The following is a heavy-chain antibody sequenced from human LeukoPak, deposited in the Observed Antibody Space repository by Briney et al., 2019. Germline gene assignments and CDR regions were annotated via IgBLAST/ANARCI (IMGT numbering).Heavy chain of an antibody. J-gene: IGHJ4*02. CDR1: GYTFTGYY. V-gene: IGHV1-2*02. CDR3: AREKVEMATIYGY. D-gene: IGHD5-24*01. Sequence: ASVKVSCKASGYTFTGYYMHWVRQAPGQGLEWMGWTNPNSGGTNYAQKFQGRVTMTRDTSISTAYMELSRLRSDDTAVYYCAREKVEMATIYGYWGQGTLVTVSS. CDR2: TNPNSGGT.